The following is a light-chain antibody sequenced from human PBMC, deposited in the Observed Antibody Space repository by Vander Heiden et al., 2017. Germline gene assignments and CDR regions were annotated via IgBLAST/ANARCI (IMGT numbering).Light chain of an antibody. CDR3: SSVTGASTLV. Sequence: QSALTQPASVAGSLGQSITISCTGTSSDIGPSYFISWYQQRPGKAPKLIIYEVNNRPSGVSSRFSGSKSGNTASLTISGHQSADDAYYLCSSVTGASTLVFGGGTKVTVL. CDR1: SSDIGPSYF. CDR2: EVN. J-gene: IGLJ3*02. V-gene: IGLV2-14*01.